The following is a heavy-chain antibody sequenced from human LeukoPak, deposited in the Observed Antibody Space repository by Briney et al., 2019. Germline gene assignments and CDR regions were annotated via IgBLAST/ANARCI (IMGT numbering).Heavy chain of an antibody. CDR2: IRCDGSNK. CDR1: GFTFSSYG. J-gene: IGHJ6*03. CDR3: AKPSSQHLPGYYYYYMDV. D-gene: IGHD6-13*01. Sequence: GGSLRLSCAASGFTFSSYGMHWVRQAPSKGLEWVAFIRCDGSNKYYADSVKGRFTISRDNSKNTLYLQMNSLRAEDTAVYYCAKPSSQHLPGYYYYYMDVWGKGTTVTVSS. V-gene: IGHV3-30*02.